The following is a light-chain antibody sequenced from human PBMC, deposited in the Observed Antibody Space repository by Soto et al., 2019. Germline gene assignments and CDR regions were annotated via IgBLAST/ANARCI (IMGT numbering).Light chain of an antibody. CDR3: QQYVAWPLT. J-gene: IGKJ1*01. CDR2: GAS. Sequence: EIVMTQSPATLSVSPGERATLSCRASQSVRSDLAWYQQRPGQAPRLLISGASTRATDVPARFSGSGSGTEFTLTISRLQSEDFAIYYCQQYVAWPLTFGQGTKVEMK. V-gene: IGKV3-15*01. CDR1: QSVRSD.